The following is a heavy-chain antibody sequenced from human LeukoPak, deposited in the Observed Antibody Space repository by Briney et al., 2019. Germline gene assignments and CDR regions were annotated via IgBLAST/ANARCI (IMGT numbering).Heavy chain of an antibody. CDR2: IYSGGGT. CDR3: ASGYCGGDCYSRTGDGMDV. V-gene: IGHV3-66*01. D-gene: IGHD2-21*02. J-gene: IGHJ6*02. Sequence: GGSLRLSCAASGFTVSSNYMSWVRQAPGKGLEWVSVIYSGGGTYYADSVKGRFTISRDNSKNTLYLQMNSLRAEDTAVYYCASGYCGGDCYSRTGDGMDVWGQGTTVTVSS. CDR1: GFTVSSNY.